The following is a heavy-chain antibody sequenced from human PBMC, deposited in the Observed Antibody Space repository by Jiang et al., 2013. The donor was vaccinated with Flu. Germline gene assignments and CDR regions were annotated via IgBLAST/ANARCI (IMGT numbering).Heavy chain of an antibody. D-gene: IGHD6-19*01. CDR3: VREQYSSGWYFDY. V-gene: IGHV6-1*01. J-gene: IGHJ4*02. CDR1: GDSVSSNYAA. CDR2: TYYRSKWSN. Sequence: QTLSLTCAISGDSVSSNYAAWNWIRQSPSGGLEWLGRTYYRSKWSNDYAISVKSRITIYSDASKNQFSLHLNSVTPEDTAVYYCVREQYSSGWYFDYWGQGTLVTVSS.